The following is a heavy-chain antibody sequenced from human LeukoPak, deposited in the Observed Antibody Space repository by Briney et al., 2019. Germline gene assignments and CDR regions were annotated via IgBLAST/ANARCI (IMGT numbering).Heavy chain of an antibody. V-gene: IGHV4-59*01. D-gene: IGHD5-18*01. CDR1: GDSISTYH. CDR3: ARDKRHSYGRYFDH. Sequence: PSETLSLTCSVSGDSISTYHWNWIRKSPGKGLEWIAFMQSSGNSNYNPSPKSRVTMFVDTSKNQFVLNLRSVTAADTGVYYCARDKRHSYGRYFDHWGQGMLVTVSS. CDR2: MQSSGNS. J-gene: IGHJ4*02.